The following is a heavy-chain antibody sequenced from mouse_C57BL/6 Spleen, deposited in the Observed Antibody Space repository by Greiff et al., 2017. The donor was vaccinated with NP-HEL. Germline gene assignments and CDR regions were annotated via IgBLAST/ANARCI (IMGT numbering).Heavy chain of an antibody. D-gene: IGHD2-3*01. J-gene: IGHJ4*01. Sequence: QVQLQQSGPGLVQPSQSLSITCTVSGFSLTSYGVHWVRQSPGKGLEWLGVIWSGGSTDYNAAFISRLSISKDNSKSQVFFKMNSLQADDTAIYYCARFDGYYGWGQGTSVTVSS. CDR2: IWSGGST. CDR3: ARFDGYYG. V-gene: IGHV2-2*01. CDR1: GFSLTSYG.